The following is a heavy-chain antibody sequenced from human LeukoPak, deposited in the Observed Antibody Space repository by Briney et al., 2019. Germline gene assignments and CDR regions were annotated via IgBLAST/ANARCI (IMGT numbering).Heavy chain of an antibody. CDR3: ARDLGCGGDCHFDY. D-gene: IGHD2-21*01. CDR2: IYYSGSGST. J-gene: IGHJ4*02. V-gene: IGHV4-59*12. CDR1: GGSISSYY. Sequence: SETLSLTCTVSGGSISSYYWSWIRQPPGKGLEWIGYIYYSGSGSTNYNPSLKSRVTMSVDTSKNQFSLKLSSVTAADTAVYYCARDLGCGGDCHFDYWGQGTLVTVSS.